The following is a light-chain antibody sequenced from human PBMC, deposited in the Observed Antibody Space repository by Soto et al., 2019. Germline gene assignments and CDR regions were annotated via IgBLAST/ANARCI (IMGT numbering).Light chain of an antibody. J-gene: IGLJ3*02. Sequence: QTVVTQEPSFSVSPGGTVTLTCGLNSGSVSTDYYPSWYQQTPGQAPRTLIYSTNTRSPGVPDRFFGSILGNKAALTITGAQTEVESDYYCVLYMGSGISVFGGGTKLTVL. CDR3: VLYMGSGISV. CDR1: SGSVSTDYY. CDR2: STN. V-gene: IGLV8-61*01.